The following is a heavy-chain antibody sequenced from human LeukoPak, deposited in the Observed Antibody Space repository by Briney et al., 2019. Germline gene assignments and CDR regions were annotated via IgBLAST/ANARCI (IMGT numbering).Heavy chain of an antibody. Sequence: SETLSLTCTVSGGSISNYYWSWIRRPAGKGLEWIGRIYTTGSTNYNPSLKSRVTMSVDTSKNQFSLKLSSVTAADTAVYYCARGLTWFGELFAAFDIWGQGTMVTVSS. CDR3: ARGLTWFGELFAAFDI. D-gene: IGHD3-10*01. J-gene: IGHJ3*02. V-gene: IGHV4-4*07. CDR1: GGSISNYY. CDR2: IYTTGST.